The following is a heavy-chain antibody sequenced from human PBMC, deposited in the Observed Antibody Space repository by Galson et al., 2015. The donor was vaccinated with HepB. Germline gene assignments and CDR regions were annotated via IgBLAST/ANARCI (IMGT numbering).Heavy chain of an antibody. V-gene: IGHV3-74*01. J-gene: IGHJ6*03. CDR1: GFTFSSYW. CDR2: INSDGSST. Sequence: SLRLSCAASGFTFSSYWMHWVRQAPGKGLVWVSRINSDGSSTSYADSVKGRFTISRDNAKNTLYLQMNSLRAEDTAVYYCAREDYDILTGYSYYYYYMDVWGKGTTVTVSS. CDR3: AREDYDILTGYSYYYYYMDV. D-gene: IGHD3-9*01.